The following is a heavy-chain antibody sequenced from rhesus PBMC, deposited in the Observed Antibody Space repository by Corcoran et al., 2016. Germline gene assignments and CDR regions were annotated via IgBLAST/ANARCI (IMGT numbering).Heavy chain of an antibody. Sequence: QLQLQESGPGLVKPSETLSLPCAVSGGSISSSSWSWIRQAPGKGLEWIGYIYGSGSSTNYNPSLKRRVTLSVDTSKNQLSLKLSSVTAADTAVYYCARHSSSYFDYWGQGVLVTVSS. CDR1: GGSISSSS. CDR3: ARHSSSYFDY. V-gene: IGHV4-169*01. D-gene: IGHD6-19*01. CDR2: IYGSGSST. J-gene: IGHJ4*01.